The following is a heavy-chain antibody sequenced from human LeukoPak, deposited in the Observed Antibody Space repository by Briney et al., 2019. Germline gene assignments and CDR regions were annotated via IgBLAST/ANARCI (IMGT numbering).Heavy chain of an antibody. J-gene: IGHJ4*02. CDR1: GGSCSGYY. V-gene: IGHV4-34*01. CDR2: INHSGST. D-gene: IGHD2-2*02. CDR3: ARQSGPAAITYYFDY. Sequence: SETLSRTCAGYGGSCSGYYWSWIRKPPGKGLAWIGEINHSGSTNYNPSLKSRVTISVDTSKSQFSLKLSSVTAADTAVYYCARQSGPAAITYYFDYWGQGTLVTVSS.